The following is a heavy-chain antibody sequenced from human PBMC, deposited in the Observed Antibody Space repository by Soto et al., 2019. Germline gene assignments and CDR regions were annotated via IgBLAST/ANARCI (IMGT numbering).Heavy chain of an antibody. V-gene: IGHV4-31*03. D-gene: IGHD2-15*01. CDR1: GGSISSGGYY. Sequence: QVQLQESGPGLVKPSQTLSLTCTVSGGSISSGGYYWRWIRQHPGKSLEWIGYIYYSGSTYYNPSLKSRVTISVDTSKNQFSLKLSSVTAADTAVYYCARVGVVAALGAFDIWGQGTMVTVSS. J-gene: IGHJ3*02. CDR3: ARVGVVAALGAFDI. CDR2: IYYSGST.